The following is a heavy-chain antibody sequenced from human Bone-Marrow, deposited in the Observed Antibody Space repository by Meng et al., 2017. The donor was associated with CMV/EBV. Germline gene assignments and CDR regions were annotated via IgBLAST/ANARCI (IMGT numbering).Heavy chain of an antibody. CDR1: GLVVTHNF. Sequence: GESLKISCAASGLVVTHNFMAWVRQAPGKGLEWVSLIYSGGSTYYADAVKGRFTVSKDDSKNTVFLQMNSLRPEDTAKYYCATETTNSDGMNVWGQGTTVTGSS. D-gene: IGHD1-1*01. CDR2: IYSGGST. V-gene: IGHV3-53*05. J-gene: IGHJ6*02. CDR3: ATETTNSDGMNV.